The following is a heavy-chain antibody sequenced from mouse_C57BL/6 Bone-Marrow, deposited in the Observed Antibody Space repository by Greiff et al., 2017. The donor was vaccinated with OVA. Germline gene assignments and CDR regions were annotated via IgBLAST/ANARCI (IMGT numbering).Heavy chain of an antibody. CDR1: GYTFTSYW. D-gene: IGHD1-1*01. V-gene: IGHV1-64*01. CDR3: ARYYYGSSYYFDY. CDR2: IHPNSGST. J-gene: IGHJ2*01. Sequence: VQLQQSGAELVKPGASVKLSCKASGYTFTSYWMHWVKQRPGQGLEWVGMIHPNSGSTNYNEKFKSKATLTVDKSSSTAYMQLSSLTSEDSAVYYCARYYYGSSYYFDYWGQGTTLTVSS.